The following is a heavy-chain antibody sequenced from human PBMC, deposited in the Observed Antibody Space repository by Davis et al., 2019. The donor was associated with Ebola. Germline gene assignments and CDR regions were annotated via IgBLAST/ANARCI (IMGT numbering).Heavy chain of an antibody. CDR2: INHSGST. D-gene: IGHD3-10*01. CDR1: GGSFSGYY. V-gene: IGHV4-34*01. CDR3: ARRVRESTDWYFDS. Sequence: SETLSLTCAVHGGSFSGYYWRWIRLPPGKGLEWNGEINHSGSTNYNPSLKSRVTISVDTCKNQFSLKLSSVTAAETAVYYCARRVRESTDWYFDSWGRGTLDTVSS. J-gene: IGHJ2*01.